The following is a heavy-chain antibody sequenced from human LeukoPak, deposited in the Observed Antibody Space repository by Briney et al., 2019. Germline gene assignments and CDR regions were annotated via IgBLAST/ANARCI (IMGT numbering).Heavy chain of an antibody. CDR1: GGSFSAYY. CDR2: INHSGST. CDR3: ERQGPRGGLLVP. Sequence: PSETLSLTCAVYGGSFSAYYWSWIRQPPGKGGECIGEINHSGSTYYNPSLKSRVTISVDTSKNQFSLKLSSVTAADTAVYYCERQGPRGGLLVPSGPGSLGTPSS. D-gene: IGHD3-10*01. J-gene: IGHJ5*02. V-gene: IGHV4-34*01.